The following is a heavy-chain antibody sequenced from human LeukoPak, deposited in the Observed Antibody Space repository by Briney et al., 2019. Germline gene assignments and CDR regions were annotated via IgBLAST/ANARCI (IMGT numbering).Heavy chain of an antibody. J-gene: IGHJ2*01. V-gene: IGHV4-30-2*01. CDR1: GGSISSGGYS. CDR2: IYHSGST. CDR3: ARYLRDRWTSRWYFDL. D-gene: IGHD3/OR15-3a*01. Sequence: PSQTLSPTCAVSGGSISSGGYSWSWIRQPPGKGLEWIGYIYHSGSTNYNPSLKSRVTISVDTSKNQFSLKLSSVTAADTAVYYCARYLRDRWTSRWYFDLWGRGTLATVSS.